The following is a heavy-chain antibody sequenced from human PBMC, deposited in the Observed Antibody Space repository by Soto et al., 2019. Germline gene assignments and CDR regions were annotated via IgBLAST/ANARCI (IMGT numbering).Heavy chain of an antibody. CDR3: AAGWLRFLEGFRQRYYGMDV. CDR2: IVVGNSNT. CDR1: VFTFSISA. Sequence: SVKVSCKASVFTFSISAVHWVRQARGHRLEWIGWIVVGNSNTNYARGLQERVTITRDMSTSTAYMELSSLSSEDTAVYYCAAGWLRFLEGFRQRYYGMDVWGQGTTVTVSS. D-gene: IGHD3-3*01. J-gene: IGHJ6*02. V-gene: IGHV1-58*01.